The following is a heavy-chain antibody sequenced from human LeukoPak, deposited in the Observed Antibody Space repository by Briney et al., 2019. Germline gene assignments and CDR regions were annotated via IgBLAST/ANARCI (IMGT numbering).Heavy chain of an antibody. CDR3: ARAGSCSGRSCYPPPIDY. J-gene: IGHJ4*02. CDR1: VDTFSIYA. Sequence: ASVKVSCKSSVDTFSIYAISWVRHPPAQGLEWVGRIIPNFGTETYAHKFQGRVPITTDDSTSTPYIVQSSLMSADTAVLYCARAGSCSGRSCYPPPIDYSGAGTLLTPSS. D-gene: IGHD2-15*01. CDR2: IIPNFGTE. V-gene: IGHV1-69*05.